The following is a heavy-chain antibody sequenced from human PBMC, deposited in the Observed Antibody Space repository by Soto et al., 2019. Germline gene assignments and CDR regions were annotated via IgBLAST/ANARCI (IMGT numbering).Heavy chain of an antibody. CDR2: IRFDGSNE. J-gene: IGHJ4*02. Sequence: QEQLVESGGGVVQPGTSLRLSCAVPGGIFHGYGMHWVRQAPGKGLEWVAIIRFDGSNEEYADSVKGRFTISRDNSKNPLYLRMNTLGAEDKAVYYCARDGICGTVFRGYLDYCGRGTVVTVYS. D-gene: IGHD3-3*01. CDR1: GGIFHGYG. V-gene: IGHV3-33*01. CDR3: ARDGICGTVFRGYLDY.